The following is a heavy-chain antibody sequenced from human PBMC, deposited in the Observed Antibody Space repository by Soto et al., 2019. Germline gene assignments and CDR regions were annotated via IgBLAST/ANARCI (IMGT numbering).Heavy chain of an antibody. CDR3: AKAGGVKTAAEDYYYYYMDV. CDR1: GFTFSSYA. D-gene: IGHD6-13*01. Sequence: EVQLLEAGGGLVQPGGSLRLSCAASGFTFSSYAMSWVRQAPGKGLEWVSAISGSGGSTYYADSVKGRFNISRDNSKNTLYLQMNSLIAEDTAVYYCAKAGGVKTAAEDYYYYYMDVWGKGTTVTVSS. V-gene: IGHV3-23*01. CDR2: ISGSGGST. J-gene: IGHJ6*03.